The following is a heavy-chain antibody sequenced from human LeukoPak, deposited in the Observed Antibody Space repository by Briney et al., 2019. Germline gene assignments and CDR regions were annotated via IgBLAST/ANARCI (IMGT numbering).Heavy chain of an antibody. CDR3: ASPYSPAMVFFGY. V-gene: IGHV3-21*01. J-gene: IGHJ4*02. CDR2: ISSSSSYI. Sequence: PGGSLRLSCAASGFTFSSYSMNWVRQAPGKGLEWVSSISSSSSYIYYADSVKGRFTISRDNAKNSLYLQMNSLRAEDTAVYYCASPYSPAMVFFGYWGQGTLVTVSS. D-gene: IGHD5-18*01. CDR1: GFTFSSYS.